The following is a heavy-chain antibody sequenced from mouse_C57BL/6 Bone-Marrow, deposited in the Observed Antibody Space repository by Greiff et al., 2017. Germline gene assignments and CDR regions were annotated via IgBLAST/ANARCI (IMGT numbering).Heavy chain of an antibody. CDR1: GFTFSSYA. CDR3: AREDGNYFYAMDY. J-gene: IGHJ4*01. CDR2: ISDGGSYT. Sequence: EVMLVESGGGLVKPGGSLKLSCAASGFTFSSYAMSWVRQTPEKRLEWVATISDGGSYTYYPDNVKGRFTISRDNAKNNLYLQMSHLKSEDTAMYYCAREDGNYFYAMDYWGQGTSVTVSS. D-gene: IGHD2-1*01. V-gene: IGHV5-4*01.